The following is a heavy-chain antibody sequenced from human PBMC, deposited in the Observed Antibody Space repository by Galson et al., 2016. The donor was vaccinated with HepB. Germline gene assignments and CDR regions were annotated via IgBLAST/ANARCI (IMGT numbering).Heavy chain of an antibody. D-gene: IGHD3-16*01. Sequence: QSGAEVKKPGESLTISCKGSGYSFTSHWISWVRQMPGKGLEWMGRIDPSDSYTNYGPSFQGHVAISADKSISTAYLQWSSLKASDTAMYYCARQRDRVMIENDQWGQGTLVTVSS. CDR3: ARQRDRVMIENDQ. CDR1: GYSFTSHW. J-gene: IGHJ4*02. V-gene: IGHV5-10-1*01. CDR2: IDPSDSYT.